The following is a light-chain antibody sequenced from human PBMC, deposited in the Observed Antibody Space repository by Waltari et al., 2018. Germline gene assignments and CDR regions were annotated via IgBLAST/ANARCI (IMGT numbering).Light chain of an antibody. V-gene: IGLV2-14*03. CDR3: NSYTSTNTRV. Sequence: QSALTQAASVSGSPGQPITISCPGPSRYVGGSNYVSWYQQHPGKAPKLMIYGVSNRPSGVSNRFSGSKSGNTASLTISGLQAEDEADYYCNSYTSTNTRVFGGGTKLTVL. CDR1: SRYVGGSNY. CDR2: GVS. J-gene: IGLJ3*02.